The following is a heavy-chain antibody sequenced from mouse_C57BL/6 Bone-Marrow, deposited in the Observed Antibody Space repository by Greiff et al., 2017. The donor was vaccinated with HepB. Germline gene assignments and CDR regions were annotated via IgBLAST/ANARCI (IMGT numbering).Heavy chain of an antibody. J-gene: IGHJ4*01. V-gene: IGHV1-64*01. CDR2: IHPNSGST. CDR3: ARRLYYGNYDYYAMDY. D-gene: IGHD2-1*01. Sequence: QVQLQQPGAELVKPGASVKLSCKASGYTFTSYWMHWVKQRPGQGLEWIGMIHPNSGSTNYNEKFKSKATLTVDKSSSTAYMQLSSLTSEDSAVYYCARRLYYGNYDYYAMDYWGQGTSVTVSS. CDR1: GYTFTSYW.